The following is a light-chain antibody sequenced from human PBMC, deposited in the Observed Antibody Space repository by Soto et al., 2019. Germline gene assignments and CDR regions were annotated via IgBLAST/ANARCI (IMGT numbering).Light chain of an antibody. V-gene: IGKV3-11*01. CDR2: HAS. CDR3: QHRSNWPKT. CDR1: QSVSDS. Sequence: EIVLTQSPATLSLSPGERATLSCRASQSVSDSLAWFQHKPGQAPRLLIFHASSRAAGTPDRFSGSGSGTDFSLTISSLEPEDFAVYYCQHRSNWPKTFRQGTRVEF. J-gene: IGKJ1*01.